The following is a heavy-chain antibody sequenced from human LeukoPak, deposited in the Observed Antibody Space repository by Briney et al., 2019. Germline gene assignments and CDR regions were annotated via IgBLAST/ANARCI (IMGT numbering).Heavy chain of an antibody. CDR3: ARGTAITAGIDF. V-gene: IGHV3-74*01. J-gene: IGHJ4*02. CDR2: INPEGAST. CDR1: GFAFSTYW. Sequence: GGSLRLSCTASGFAFSTYWMFCVRQAPGKGLVWVSQINPEGASTTYGDPAKGRFAASRDNAKNALHLQMNSLRVDDTAVYYCARGTAITAGIDFWGQGTLVTVSS. D-gene: IGHD6-19*01.